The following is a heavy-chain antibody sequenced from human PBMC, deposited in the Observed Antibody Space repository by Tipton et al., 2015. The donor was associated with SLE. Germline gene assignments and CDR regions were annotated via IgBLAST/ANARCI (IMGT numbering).Heavy chain of an antibody. V-gene: IGHV4-34*01. CDR1: GGSISRIGYY. CDR2: INHGGST. Sequence: LRLSCTVSGGSISRIGYYWTWIRQPPGKGLEWIGEINHGGSTNYNPSLKSRVTISEDTSKNQFSLKLTSVTAADTAIYYCVRGHPHIVVLIGGGWFDPWGQGTLVTVSS. D-gene: IGHD2-21*01. J-gene: IGHJ5*02. CDR3: VRGHPHIVVLIGGGWFDP.